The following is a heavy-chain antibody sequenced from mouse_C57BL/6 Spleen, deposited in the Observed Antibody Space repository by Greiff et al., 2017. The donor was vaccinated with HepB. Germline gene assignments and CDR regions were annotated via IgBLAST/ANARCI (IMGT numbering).Heavy chain of an antibody. CDR3: TRRGGYYVGAY. CDR2: IDPETGGT. J-gene: IGHJ3*01. CDR1: GYTFTDYE. D-gene: IGHD2-3*01. V-gene: IGHV1-15*01. Sequence: VQLQQSGAELVRPGASVTLSCKASGYTFTDYEMHWVKQTPVHGLECIGAIDPETGGTAYNQKFKGKAILTADKSSSTAYMELRSLTSEDSAVYYCTRRGGYYVGAYWGQGTLVTVSA.